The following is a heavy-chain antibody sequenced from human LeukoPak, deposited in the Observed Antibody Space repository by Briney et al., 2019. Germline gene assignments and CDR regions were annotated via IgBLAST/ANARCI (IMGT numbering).Heavy chain of an antibody. CDR1: GYTFTDYY. CDR2: INPDSGGP. D-gene: IGHD3-22*01. CDR3: AITYYYDSSGHGWFDP. Sequence: ASVKVSCKASGYTFTDYYMHWVRQAPGQGLEWMGWINPDSGGPNYAQKFQGRVTMTRDTSITTAYMELRSLRSDDTAVYYCAITYYYDSSGHGWFDPWGQGTLVTVSS. V-gene: IGHV1-2*02. J-gene: IGHJ5*02.